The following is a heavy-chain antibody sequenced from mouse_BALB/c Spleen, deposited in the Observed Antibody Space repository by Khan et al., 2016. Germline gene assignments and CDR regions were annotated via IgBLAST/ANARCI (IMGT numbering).Heavy chain of an antibody. Sequence: QVQLKQSGAELARPGASVKLSCKASGYTFTSYWMQWVKQRPGQSLEWIGAIYPGDGDTRYTQKFKGKATLTADKSSNTAYMQLSSLASEDSAVYDCARGGRAMDYWGQGTSVTVSS. J-gene: IGHJ4*01. CDR3: ARGGRAMDY. CDR2: IYPGDGDT. CDR1: GYTFTSYW. V-gene: IGHV1-87*01.